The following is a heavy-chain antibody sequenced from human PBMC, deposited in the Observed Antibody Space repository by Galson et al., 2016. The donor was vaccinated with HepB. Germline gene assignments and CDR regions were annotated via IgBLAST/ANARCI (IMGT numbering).Heavy chain of an antibody. CDR1: RFTFSSYG. D-gene: IGHD5-24*01. V-gene: IGHV3-23*01. CDR2: LSPSGTST. CDR3: ARDQRWLQFGKDAFDL. Sequence: SLRLSCAASRFTFSSYGMSWVRQAPGKGLEWVSGLSPSGTSTHYADSVKGRFSISRDNSKTTLYLQMNSLRVEETALYYCARDQRWLQFGKDAFDLWGQGTFVIVSS. J-gene: IGHJ3*01.